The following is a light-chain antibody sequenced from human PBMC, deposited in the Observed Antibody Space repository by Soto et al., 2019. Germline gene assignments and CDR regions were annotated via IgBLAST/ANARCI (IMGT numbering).Light chain of an antibody. J-gene: IGKJ1*01. CDR2: AAS. CDR3: QQYYSYPPGT. V-gene: IGKV1-8*01. Sequence: AIRMTQYPSSLSASTGDRVTITCRASQGISSYLAWYQQKPGKAPKLLIYAASTLQSGVPSRFSGSGSGTDFTLTISCLQSEDFATYYCQQYYSYPPGTFGQGTKVEIK. CDR1: QGISSY.